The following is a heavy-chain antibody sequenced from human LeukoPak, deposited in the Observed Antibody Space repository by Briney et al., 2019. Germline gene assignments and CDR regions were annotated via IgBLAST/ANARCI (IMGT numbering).Heavy chain of an antibody. CDR3: ARDGGSYGVYYYYYMDV. Sequence: ASVKVSCKASGYTFTSYYVHWVRQAPGQGLEWMGIINPSGGSTSYAQKFQGRVTMTRDTSTSTVYMELSSLRSEDTAVYYCARDGGSYGVYYYYYMDVWGKGTTVTVSS. CDR2: INPSGGST. V-gene: IGHV1-46*01. D-gene: IGHD5-18*01. J-gene: IGHJ6*03. CDR1: GYTFTSYY.